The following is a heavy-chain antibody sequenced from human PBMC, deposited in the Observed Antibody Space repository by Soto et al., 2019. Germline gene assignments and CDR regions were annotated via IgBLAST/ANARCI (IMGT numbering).Heavy chain of an antibody. Sequence: QVQLVESGGGVVQPGRSLRLSCAASGFTFSSYAMHWVRQAPGKGLEWVAVISYDGSNKYYADSVKGRFTISRDNSKNTLYLQMKSLRADDTAVYYCARPLRRNGYNWGYFDLWGRGTLVTVSS. CDR1: GFTFSSYA. CDR3: ARPLRRNGYNWGYFDL. J-gene: IGHJ2*01. D-gene: IGHD5-12*01. CDR2: ISYDGSNK. V-gene: IGHV3-30-3*01.